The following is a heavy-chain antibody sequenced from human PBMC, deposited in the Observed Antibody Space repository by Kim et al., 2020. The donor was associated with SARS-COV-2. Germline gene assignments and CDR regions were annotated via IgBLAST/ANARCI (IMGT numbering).Heavy chain of an antibody. CDR1: GYTFTSYA. V-gene: IGHV7-4-1*02. CDR3: ASAVTGTWIQLWAHYYYGMDV. D-gene: IGHD5-18*01. J-gene: IGHJ6*02. Sequence: ASVKVSCKASGYTFTSYAMNWVRQAPGQGLEWMGWINTNTGNPTYAQGFTGRFVFSLDTSVSTAYLQISSLKAEDTAVYYCASAVTGTWIQLWAHYYYGMDVWGQGTTVTVSS. CDR2: INTNTGNP.